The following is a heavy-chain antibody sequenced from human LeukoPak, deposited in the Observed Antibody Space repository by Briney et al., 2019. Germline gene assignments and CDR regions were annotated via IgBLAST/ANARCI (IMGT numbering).Heavy chain of an antibody. J-gene: IGHJ6*02. CDR3: ARGGGLDV. CDR2: INHNGNVN. Sequence: GGSLRLSCAASGFTFSSYWMSWARQAPGKGLEWVASINHNGNVNSYVDSVKGRFAISRDNAKNSLYLQMTNLRAEDTAVYFCARGGGLDVWGQGATVTVSS. V-gene: IGHV3-7*04. CDR1: GFTFSSYW.